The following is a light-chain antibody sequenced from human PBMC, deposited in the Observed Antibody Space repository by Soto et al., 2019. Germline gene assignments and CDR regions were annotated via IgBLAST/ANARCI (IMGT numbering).Light chain of an antibody. V-gene: IGKV1-39*01. J-gene: IGKJ4*01. CDR3: QQTYRTPLT. CDR1: QSIRGY. CDR2: AAS. Sequence: DIQMTQTPSSLSASVGDRDTVTCRASQSIRGYLNWYQQKPGEAPKLLIYAASSLHSGVPSRFSGSGSGTDFTLTISSLHPEDFATYSCQQTYRTPLTFGGGTNVEIK.